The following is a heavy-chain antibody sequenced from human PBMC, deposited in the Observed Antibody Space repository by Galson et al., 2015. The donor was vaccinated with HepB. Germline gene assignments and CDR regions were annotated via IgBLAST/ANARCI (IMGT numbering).Heavy chain of an antibody. CDR1: GGSISSYY. V-gene: IGHV4-4*07. D-gene: IGHD3-10*01. CDR3: ARGSGSYYNFAWFDP. J-gene: IGHJ5*02. Sequence: TLSLTCTVSGGSISSYYWSWIRQPAGKGLEWIGRIYTSESTNYNPSLKSRVTMSVDTSKNQFSLKLSSVTAADTAVYYCARGSGSYYNFAWFDPWGQGTLVTVSS. CDR2: IYTSEST.